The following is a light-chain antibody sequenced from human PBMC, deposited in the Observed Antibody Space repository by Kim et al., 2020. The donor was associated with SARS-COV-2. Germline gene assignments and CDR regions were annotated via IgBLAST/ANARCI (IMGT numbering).Light chain of an antibody. CDR2: DAS. J-gene: IGKJ1*01. CDR1: QSINIW. V-gene: IGKV1-5*01. Sequence: GDRVTITCRASQSINIWLAWYQQKPGKAPNLLIYDASILESGVPSRFSGSGSGTQFTLTISSLQPDDFATYYCQEYKSDSWTFGQGTKVYIK. CDR3: QEYKSDSWT.